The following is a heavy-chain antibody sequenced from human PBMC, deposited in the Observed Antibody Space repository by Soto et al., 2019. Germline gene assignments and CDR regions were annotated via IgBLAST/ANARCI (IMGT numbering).Heavy chain of an antibody. CDR3: ARNDGAYYDILTGYYWFDP. D-gene: IGHD3-9*01. J-gene: IGHJ5*02. CDR1: GFTFSSYW. CDR2: INSDGSST. V-gene: IGHV3-74*01. Sequence: GGSLRLSCAASGFTFSSYWMHWVRQAPGKGLVWVSRINSDGSSTSYADSVKGRFTISRDNAKNTLYLQMNSLRAEDTAVYYCARNDGAYYDILTGYYWFDPWGQGTLVTVSS.